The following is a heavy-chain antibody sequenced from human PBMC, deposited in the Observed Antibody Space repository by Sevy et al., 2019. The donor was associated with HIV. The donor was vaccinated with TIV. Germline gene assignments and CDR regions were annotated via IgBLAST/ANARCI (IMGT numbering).Heavy chain of an antibody. J-gene: IGHJ4*02. CDR3: ASDRYTYGSYYFDY. CDR2: ISSSGSTI. D-gene: IGHD5-18*01. Sequence: GGSLRLSCAASGFTFSDYYMSWIRQAPGKGLEWVSYISSSGSTIYYADSVKGRFTISRDNAKNRLYLQMNSLRAEDAAAYYCASDRYTYGSYYFDYWGQGTLVTVSS. V-gene: IGHV3-11*01. CDR1: GFTFSDYY.